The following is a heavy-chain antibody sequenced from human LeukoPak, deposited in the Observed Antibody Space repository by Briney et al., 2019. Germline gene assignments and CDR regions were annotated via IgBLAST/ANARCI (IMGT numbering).Heavy chain of an antibody. Sequence: SETLSLTCAVYGGSFSGYYWSWIRQPPGKGLEWMGEINHSGSTSSNPTLTSRVPISVETYTNQFSLKLSSVTPADAAVYYCARDSGDCSSTSCLLYGMDVWGQGTTVTVSS. CDR3: ARDSGDCSSTSCLLYGMDV. CDR1: GGSFSGYY. D-gene: IGHD2-2*01. CDR2: INHSGST. V-gene: IGHV4-34*01. J-gene: IGHJ6*02.